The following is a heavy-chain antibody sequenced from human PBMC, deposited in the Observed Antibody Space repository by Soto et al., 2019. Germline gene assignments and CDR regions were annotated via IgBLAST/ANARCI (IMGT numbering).Heavy chain of an antibody. Sequence: QITLKESGPTLVEPTQTLTLTCTYSGISLRTTGVGVGWIRQPPGKALEWLGIIYWNDDKRYSPSLRNRFTLTRDISKSQVVLTMTNMDPVDTATCYFAHTWGLPFDYWCQGTLVIVSS. V-gene: IGHV2-5*01. CDR1: GISLRTTGVG. J-gene: IGHJ4*02. D-gene: IGHD3-16*01. CDR2: IYWNDDK. CDR3: AHTWGLPFDY.